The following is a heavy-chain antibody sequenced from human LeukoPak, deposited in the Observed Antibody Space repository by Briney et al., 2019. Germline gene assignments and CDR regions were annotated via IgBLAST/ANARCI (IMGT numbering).Heavy chain of an antibody. Sequence: GGSLRLSCAASGFAFSSYEMNWVRQAPGKGLEWLSYISSNGGTIHYADSVKGRFTISRDNAKDSLYLQMNSLRAEDTAVYYCARDGTPIYSTGWVYMDVWGKGTTVTISS. CDR2: ISSNGGTI. CDR3: ARDGTPIYSTGWVYMDV. D-gene: IGHD6-25*01. CDR1: GFAFSSYE. V-gene: IGHV3-48*03. J-gene: IGHJ6*03.